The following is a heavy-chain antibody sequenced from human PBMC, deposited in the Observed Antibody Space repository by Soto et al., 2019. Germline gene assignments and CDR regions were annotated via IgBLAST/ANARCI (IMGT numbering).Heavy chain of an antibody. CDR1: GYTFTGYY. D-gene: IGHD2-15*01. CDR2: INPNSGGT. V-gene: IGHV1-2*04. Sequence: QVPLVQSGAEVKKPGASVKVSCKASGYTFTGYYMHWVRQAPGQGLEWMGWINPNSGGTNYAQKFQGWVTMTRDTSISTAYMELSRLRSDDTAVYYCARAESENVAATSMGGWFDPWGQGTLVTVSS. CDR3: ARAESENVAATSMGGWFDP. J-gene: IGHJ5*02.